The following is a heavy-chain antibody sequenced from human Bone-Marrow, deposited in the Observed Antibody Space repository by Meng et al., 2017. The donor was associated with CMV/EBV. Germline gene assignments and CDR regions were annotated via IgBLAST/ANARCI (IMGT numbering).Heavy chain of an antibody. V-gene: IGHV4-61*01. CDR1: SGSYY. CDR2: IYYSGST. Sequence: SGSYYWSWIRQPPVKGLEWIGYIYYSGSTNYNPSLKSRVTISVDTSKNQFSLKLSSVTAADTAVYYCARDRFCSSTSCKPRVNWFDPWGQGTLVTVSS. D-gene: IGHD2-2*01. J-gene: IGHJ5*02. CDR3: ARDRFCSSTSCKPRVNWFDP.